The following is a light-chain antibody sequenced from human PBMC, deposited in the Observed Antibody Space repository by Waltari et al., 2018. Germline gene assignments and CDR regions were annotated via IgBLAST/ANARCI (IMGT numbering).Light chain of an antibody. J-gene: IGKJ5*01. Sequence: DIVLTQSPASLSLSPGERATLSCRASQSVSSYLAWYQQKPGQAPRLLTYDASNRATGIPARFSGSGSGTDFTLTISSLEPEDFAVYYCQQRRDWPITFGQGTRLEIK. CDR1: QSVSSY. CDR3: QQRRDWPIT. CDR2: DAS. V-gene: IGKV3-11*01.